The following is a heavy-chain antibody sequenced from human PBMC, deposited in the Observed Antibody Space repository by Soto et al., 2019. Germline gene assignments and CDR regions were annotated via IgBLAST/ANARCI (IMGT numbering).Heavy chain of an antibody. D-gene: IGHD5-18*01. Sequence: QVQLVQSGAELKKPGSSVNVSCKASGGTFSNNAIIWVRQAPGQGLEWMGGIIPLFGTPRYAQNFQGRLPITADESQHTASMQLNILTSEDTAVYYCATPAEPLDTAMLKGLAHWGQGSLVTVSS. CDR2: IIPLFGTP. CDR3: ATPAEPLDTAMLKGLAH. J-gene: IGHJ4*02. CDR1: GGTFSNNA. V-gene: IGHV1-69*01.